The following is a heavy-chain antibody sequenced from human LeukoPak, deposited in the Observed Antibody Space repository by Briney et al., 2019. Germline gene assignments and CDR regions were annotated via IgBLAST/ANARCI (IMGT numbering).Heavy chain of an antibody. V-gene: IGHV1-2*02. Sequence: GASVKVSCKASGYTFTGYYILWVRQAPGQGLEWMGWMNPTSGGTNCAEKFQGRVTMTRDTSIITAYMELSSLRSDDTAVYYCAREGYHRPAWFDPWGQGTLVTVSS. CDR1: GYTFTGYY. CDR2: MNPTSGGT. D-gene: IGHD5-18*01. J-gene: IGHJ5*02. CDR3: AREGYHRPAWFDP.